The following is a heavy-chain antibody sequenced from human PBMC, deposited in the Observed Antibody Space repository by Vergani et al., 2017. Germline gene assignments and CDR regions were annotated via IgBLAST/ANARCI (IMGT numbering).Heavy chain of an antibody. J-gene: IGHJ6*02. CDR2: INPNSGGT. D-gene: IGHD2-2*01. Sequence: QVQLVQSGAEVKKPGASVKVSCKASGYTFTGYYMHWVRQAPGQGLEWMGWINPNSGGTNYAQKFQGRVTMTRDTSISTAYMELSRLRSDDTAVYYCARGVDCSSTSCYEGAVGYYYYGMDVWGQGTTVTVSS. CDR3: ARGVDCSSTSCYEGAVGYYYYGMDV. V-gene: IGHV1-2*02. CDR1: GYTFTGYY.